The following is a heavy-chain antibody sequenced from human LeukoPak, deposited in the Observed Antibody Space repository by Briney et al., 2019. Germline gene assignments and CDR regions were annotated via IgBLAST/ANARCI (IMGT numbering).Heavy chain of an antibody. CDR2: IYHSGST. J-gene: IGHJ5*02. D-gene: IGHD3-10*01. V-gene: IGHV4-38-2*02. Sequence: SETLSLTCAVSGYSISSGYYWGWIRQPPGKGLEWTGSIYHSGSTYYNPSLKSRVTISVDTSKNQFSLKLSSVTAADTAVYYCARDSVRRPDDSGSYNWFDPWGQGTLVTVSS. CDR3: ARDSVRRPDDSGSYNWFDP. CDR1: GYSISSGYY.